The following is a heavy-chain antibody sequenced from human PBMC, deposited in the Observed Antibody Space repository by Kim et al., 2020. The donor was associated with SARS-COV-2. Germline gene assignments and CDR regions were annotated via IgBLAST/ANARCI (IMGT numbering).Heavy chain of an antibody. J-gene: IGHJ4*02. CDR3: ARGISGFGELHGPFDY. Sequence: GGSLRLSCAASGFTFSDYWLHWVRQAPGKGPVWVSRSNIDDSSNIDDSTIIYADSVRGRFTVSRDNAKNTVYLQMNSLRADDTAVYYCARGISGFGELHGPFDYWGQGTRVIVSS. CDR1: GFTFSDYW. V-gene: IGHV3-30*03. D-gene: IGHD3-10*01. CDR2: SNIDDSSN.